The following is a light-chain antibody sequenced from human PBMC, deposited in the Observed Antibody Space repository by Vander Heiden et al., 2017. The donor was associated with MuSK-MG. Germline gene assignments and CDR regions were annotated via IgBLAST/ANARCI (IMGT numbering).Light chain of an antibody. V-gene: IGKV2-28*01. Sequence: SVMTQSPLSLRVTRGDPPSLSCRSSYSRLHSNGYNYLDRYLQKPGQSQPLLIYLGSNRLDGVPDRFSGSESGTALTLKVSRRVSKDVGVYYCRQYLQTSHTFGGGTKVEIK. J-gene: IGKJ4*01. CDR3: RQYLQTSHT. CDR1: YSRLHSNGYNY. CDR2: LGS.